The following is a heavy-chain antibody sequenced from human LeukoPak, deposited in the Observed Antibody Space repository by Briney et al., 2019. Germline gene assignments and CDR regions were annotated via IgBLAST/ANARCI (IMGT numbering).Heavy chain of an antibody. Sequence: GGSLRLSCAASGFTFSSYWMSWVRQAPGKGLEWVANIKQDGSEKYYVDSVKGRFTISRDNAKNLLFLQMNSLEVEDTAVYYCARDGSTWYDRWFGPWGQGTLVTVSS. CDR2: IKQDGSEK. CDR1: GFTFSSYW. V-gene: IGHV3-7*01. J-gene: IGHJ5*02. CDR3: ARDGSTWYDRWFGP. D-gene: IGHD6-13*01.